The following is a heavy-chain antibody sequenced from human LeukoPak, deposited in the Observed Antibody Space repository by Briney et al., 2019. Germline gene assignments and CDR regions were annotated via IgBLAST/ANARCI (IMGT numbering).Heavy chain of an antibody. Sequence: ASVKVSCKTSGYTFTRYAISWVRQAPGQWLEWMEWISGYNGYTNYAQKLQGRVTLTTDTSTGTAYMELRSLRSDDTAVYYCARAVRLYDILTGLIDYWGQGTLVTVSS. CDR3: ARAVRLYDILTGLIDY. J-gene: IGHJ4*02. CDR1: GYTFTRYA. V-gene: IGHV1-18*01. D-gene: IGHD3-9*01. CDR2: ISGYNGYT.